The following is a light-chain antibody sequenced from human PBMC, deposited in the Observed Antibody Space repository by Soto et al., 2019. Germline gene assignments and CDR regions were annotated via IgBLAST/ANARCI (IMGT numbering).Light chain of an antibody. CDR3: SSFTRSNSYV. CDR1: SSDVGAYNY. V-gene: IGLV2-14*03. CDR2: DVS. J-gene: IGLJ1*01. Sequence: QSVLTQPASVSGSPGQSITISCTGTSSDVGAYNYVSWYQQHPGKVPKLMIYDVSDRPSGVSNRSSGSKSGNTASLTISGLQAEDEADYYCSSFTRSNSYVFGTGTKLTVL.